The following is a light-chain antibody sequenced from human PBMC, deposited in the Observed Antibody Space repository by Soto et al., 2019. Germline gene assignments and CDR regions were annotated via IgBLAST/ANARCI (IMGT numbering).Light chain of an antibody. J-gene: IGLJ1*01. Sequence: QSVLTQPASVSGSPGQSITISCTGTRSDFGGYNYVSWYQQYPGKVPKLLIYHVSNRPSGVSNRFSGSKSGNTASLTISGLQAEDEADYFCTSFTSDNLYVFGTGTKVTVL. V-gene: IGLV2-14*03. CDR1: RSDFGGYNY. CDR3: TSFTSDNLYV. CDR2: HVS.